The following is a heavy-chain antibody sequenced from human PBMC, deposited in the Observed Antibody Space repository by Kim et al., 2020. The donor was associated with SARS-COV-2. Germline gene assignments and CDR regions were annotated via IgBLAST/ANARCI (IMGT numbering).Heavy chain of an antibody. CDR3: AIVAGPVDFFDH. V-gene: IGHV3-73*01. CDR1: GFTLSVSA. D-gene: IGHD5-12*01. Sequence: GGSLRLSCAASGFTLSVSAIHWVRQASGKGPEWVGRIREAGSIYAPVYAASVRGRFTISRDDSKNTAYLQMNSLRTEDTAVYYCAIVAGPVDFFDHWGQGSLVTVSS. CDR2: IREAGSIYAP. J-gene: IGHJ4*02.